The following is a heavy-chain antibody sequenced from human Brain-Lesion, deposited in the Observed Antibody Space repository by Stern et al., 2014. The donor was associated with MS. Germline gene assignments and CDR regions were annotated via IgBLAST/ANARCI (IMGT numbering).Heavy chain of an antibody. CDR3: ARVPGGVFGGMDV. D-gene: IGHD4-23*01. V-gene: IGHV1-2*04. CDR2: TNPYSGAT. CDR1: GYTFTDYF. J-gene: IGHJ6*02. Sequence: QVQLVQSGAEVKKPGASVKVSCKASGYTFTDYFMHWVRQAPGQGLEWLGWTNPYSGATKYAQKFQGWVAMTRDSSISTAYMELNSLRSDDTAVYYCARVPGGVFGGMDVWGQGTTVT.